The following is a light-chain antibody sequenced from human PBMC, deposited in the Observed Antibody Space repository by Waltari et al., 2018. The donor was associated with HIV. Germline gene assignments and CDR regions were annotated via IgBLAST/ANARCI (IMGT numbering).Light chain of an antibody. CDR1: SSDVGSYNL. Sequence: QSALTQPVSVSGSFGQSITISCTGTSSDVGSYNLVSWYQYHPGKAHKLIIYEVSKRPSGVSNRFSGSKSGNTASLTVSGLHAEDEAHYYCCSYARSGIPFGGGTKLTVL. J-gene: IGLJ2*01. CDR3: CSYARSGIP. CDR2: EVS. V-gene: IGLV2-23*02.